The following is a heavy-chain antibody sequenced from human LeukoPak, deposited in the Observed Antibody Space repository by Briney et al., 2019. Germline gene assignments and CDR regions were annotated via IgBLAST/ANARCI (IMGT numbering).Heavy chain of an antibody. CDR3: ARELYGSGSYYHYYYCMDV. V-gene: IGHV4-4*07. Sequence: PSETLSLTCTVSGGSISSYYWSWIRQPAGKGLEWIGRIYTSGSTNYNPSLMSRVTMSGDTSKNQFCLKLSSVTAADTAVYYCARELYGSGSYYHYYYCMDVGGKGTTVTISS. D-gene: IGHD3-10*01. CDR1: GGSISSYY. J-gene: IGHJ6*03. CDR2: IYTSGST.